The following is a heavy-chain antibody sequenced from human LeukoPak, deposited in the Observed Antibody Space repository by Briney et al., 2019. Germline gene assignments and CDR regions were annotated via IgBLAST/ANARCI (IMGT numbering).Heavy chain of an antibody. CDR2: ISGYNGNT. CDR1: GYTFTNYG. D-gene: IGHD6-19*01. V-gene: IGHV1-18*01. CDR3: ARDLKAAYNSGLGLDY. Sequence: ASVKVSCKTSGYTFTNYGITWVRQAPGQGLECMGWISGYNGNTNYAQRLEGRVAMTTDTSTSTAYMELRSLRSDDTAVYYCARDLKAAYNSGLGLDYWGQGTLVTVSS. J-gene: IGHJ4*02.